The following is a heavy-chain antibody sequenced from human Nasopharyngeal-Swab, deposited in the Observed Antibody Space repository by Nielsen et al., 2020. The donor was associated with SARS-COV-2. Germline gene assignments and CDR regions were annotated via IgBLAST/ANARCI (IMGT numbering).Heavy chain of an antibody. CDR3: ARKAAKGETAIDY. CDR2: INPNSGGT. V-gene: IGHV1-2*02. Sequence: ASVKVSCKASGYTFTGYYMHWVRQAPGQGLEWMGWINPNSGGTNYAQKFQGRVTMTRDTSISTAYMELSRLRSDDTAVYYCARKAAKGETAIDYWGQGTLVTVSS. D-gene: IGHD2-21*01. J-gene: IGHJ4*02. CDR1: GYTFTGYY.